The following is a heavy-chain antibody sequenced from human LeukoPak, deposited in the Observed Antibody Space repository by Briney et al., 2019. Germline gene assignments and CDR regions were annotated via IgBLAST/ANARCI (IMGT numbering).Heavy chain of an antibody. V-gene: IGHV3-49*04. D-gene: IGHD3-16*02. CDR1: GFTFGDYA. J-gene: IGHJ5*02. CDR2: IRSKAYGGTT. CDR3: TRVPYDYVWGSYRYAWFDP. Sequence: GGSLRLSCTASGFTFGDYAMSWVRQAPGKGLEWVGFIRSKAYGGTTEYAASVKGGFTISRDDSKSIAYLQMNSPKTEDTAVYYCTRVPYDYVWGSYRYAWFDPWGQGTLVTVSS.